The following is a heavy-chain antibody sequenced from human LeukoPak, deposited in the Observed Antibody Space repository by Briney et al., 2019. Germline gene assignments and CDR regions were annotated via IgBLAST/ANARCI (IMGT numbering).Heavy chain of an antibody. V-gene: IGHV3-7*01. D-gene: IGHD5-24*01. CDR1: GFTFSSYA. CDR3: ASRSAMATIYY. Sequence: GGSLRLSCAASGFTFSSYAMHWVRQAPGKGLEWVANIKQDGSEKYYVDSVKGRFTISRDNAKNSLYLQMNSLRAEDTAVYYCASRSAMATIYYWGQGTLVTVSS. CDR2: IKQDGSEK. J-gene: IGHJ4*02.